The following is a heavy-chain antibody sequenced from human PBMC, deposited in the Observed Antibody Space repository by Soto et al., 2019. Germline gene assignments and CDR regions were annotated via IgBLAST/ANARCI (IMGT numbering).Heavy chain of an antibody. Sequence: SETLSLTCAISGYSISSGYYWDWIRQPPGKGLEWIGSIYHSGATYYNPSLTSRLTISVDTSKKQCSMKLSSVTAADTAMYYCARDRTLTTQEGCDYWGQGTLVTVPS. CDR3: ARDRTLTTQEGCDY. CDR2: IYHSGAT. J-gene: IGHJ4*02. CDR1: GYSISSGYY. V-gene: IGHV4-38-2*02. D-gene: IGHD3-9*01.